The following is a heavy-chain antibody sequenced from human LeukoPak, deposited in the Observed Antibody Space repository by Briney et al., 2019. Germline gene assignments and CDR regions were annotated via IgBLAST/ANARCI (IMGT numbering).Heavy chain of an antibody. CDR1: GGSISSYY. CDR3: ARDLEMATIAVIDY. J-gene: IGHJ4*02. CDR2: INYSEGT. V-gene: IGHV4-59*01. Sequence: SETLSLTCTVSGGSISSYYWSWIRQPPGKGLQWIGFINYSEGTKYNPSLKSRVTISADTSKNQFSLKLSSVTAADTAVYYCARDLEMATIAVIDYWGQGTLVTVSS. D-gene: IGHD5-24*01.